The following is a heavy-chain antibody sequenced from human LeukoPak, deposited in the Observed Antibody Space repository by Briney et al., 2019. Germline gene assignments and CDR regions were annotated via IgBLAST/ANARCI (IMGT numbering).Heavy chain of an antibody. CDR2: IIPIFGTA. CDR1: GGTFSSYA. CDR3: ARDQAGSGSYPGN. V-gene: IGHV1-69*13. J-gene: IGHJ4*02. D-gene: IGHD3-10*01. Sequence: ASVKVSCKASGGTFSSYAISWVRQAPGQGLEWMGGIIPIFGTANYAQKFRGRVTITADESTSTAYMELSSLRSEDTAVYYCARDQAGSGSYPGNWGQGTQITVSS.